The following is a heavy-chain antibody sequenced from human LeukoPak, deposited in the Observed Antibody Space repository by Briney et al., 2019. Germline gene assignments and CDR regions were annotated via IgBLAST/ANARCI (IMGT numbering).Heavy chain of an antibody. CDR3: ARGLMYYDYVWGSYRRYYFDY. V-gene: IGHV4-34*01. CDR1: GGSFSGYY. Sequence: SETLSLTCAVYGGSFSGYYWSWIRQPPGKGLEWIGEINHSGSTNYNPSLKSRVIISVDTSKNQLSLKLSSVTAADTAVYYCARGLMYYDYVWGSYRRYYFDYWGQGTLVTVSS. CDR2: INHSGST. D-gene: IGHD3-16*02. J-gene: IGHJ4*02.